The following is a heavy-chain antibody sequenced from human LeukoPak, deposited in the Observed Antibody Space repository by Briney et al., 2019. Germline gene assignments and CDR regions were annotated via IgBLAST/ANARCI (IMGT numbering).Heavy chain of an antibody. V-gene: IGHV4-59*01. CDR3: ARDSGYYGSGSLHPNNWFDP. CDR1: GGSISSYY. D-gene: IGHD3-10*01. Sequence: PSETLSLTCSVSGGSISSYYWSWIRQPPGKGLEWIGYIYYSGSTNYSPSLKSRVTISVDTSKNQFSLKLSSVTAADTAVYYCARDSGYYGSGSLHPNNWFDPWGQGTLVTVSS. J-gene: IGHJ5*02. CDR2: IYYSGST.